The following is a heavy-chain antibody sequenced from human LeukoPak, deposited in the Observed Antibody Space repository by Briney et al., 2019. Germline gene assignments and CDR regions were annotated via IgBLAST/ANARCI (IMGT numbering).Heavy chain of an antibody. Sequence: ASQTLSLTCTVSGGSISRGSYYWSWIRQPAGKGLEWIGRIYTSGSTNYNPSLKSRVTISVDTSKNQFSLKLSSVTAADTAVYYCARGGRGYQYDEYFDYWGQGTLVTVSS. V-gene: IGHV4-61*02. J-gene: IGHJ4*02. CDR2: IYTSGST. D-gene: IGHD2-2*01. CDR3: ARGGRGYQYDEYFDY. CDR1: GGSISRGSYY.